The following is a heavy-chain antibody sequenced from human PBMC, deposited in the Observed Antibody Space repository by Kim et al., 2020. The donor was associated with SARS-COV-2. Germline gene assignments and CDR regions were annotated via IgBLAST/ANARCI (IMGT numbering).Heavy chain of an antibody. CDR2: ITGSDSST. CDR1: GFTYITYA. D-gene: IGHD5-12*01. V-gene: IGHV3-23*01. J-gene: IGHJ2*01. CDR3: ARRMARTWYFDL. Sequence: GGSLRLSCVASGFTYITYAMSWVRQAPGKGLEWVSDITGSDSSTNYADSVKGRFTISRDNSKNTLYLQMNSLKAEDTAVYYCARRMARTWYFDLCCRGTL.